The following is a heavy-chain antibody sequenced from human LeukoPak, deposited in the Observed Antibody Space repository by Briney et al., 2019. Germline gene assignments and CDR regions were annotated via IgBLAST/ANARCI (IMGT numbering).Heavy chain of an antibody. CDR1: GFTFSSYG. D-gene: IGHD5-18*01. CDR2: ISYDGSNK. Sequence: GGSLRLSCAASGFTFSSYGMHWVRQAPGKGLEWVAVISYDGSNKYYADSVKGRFTISRDNSKNTLYLQMNSLRAEDTAVYYCAKERGTAMGYYYYYYMDVWGKGTTVTVSS. CDR3: AKERGTAMGYYYYYYMDV. V-gene: IGHV3-30*18. J-gene: IGHJ6*03.